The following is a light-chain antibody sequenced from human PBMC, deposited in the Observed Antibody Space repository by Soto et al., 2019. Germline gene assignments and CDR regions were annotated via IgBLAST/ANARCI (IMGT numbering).Light chain of an antibody. CDR3: QQYNNWPRT. CDR2: GAS. CDR1: QSVSSN. V-gene: IGKV3-15*01. Sequence: DIVMTQSPATLPVSPGERATLSCRASQSVSSNLAWYQQKPGQAPRFLIYGASTRATGIPARFSGSGSGTEFTLTISSLQSEDFAVYYCQQYNNWPRTFGQGTKVDI. J-gene: IGKJ1*01.